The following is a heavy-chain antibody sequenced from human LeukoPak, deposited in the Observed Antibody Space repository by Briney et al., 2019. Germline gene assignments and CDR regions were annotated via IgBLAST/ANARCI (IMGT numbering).Heavy chain of an antibody. CDR3: AAYDSGGYAFHY. J-gene: IGHJ4*02. Sequence: SETLSLTCTVSGGSISSYSWSWVRQPPGKGLEWIGYVYYNGITNYNPSLKSRVSISLDTSKNQFSLRLNSVTAAETAVYYCAAYDSGGYAFHYWGQGTLVTVSS. CDR2: VYYNGIT. D-gene: IGHD3-22*01. V-gene: IGHV4-59*01. CDR1: GGSISSYS.